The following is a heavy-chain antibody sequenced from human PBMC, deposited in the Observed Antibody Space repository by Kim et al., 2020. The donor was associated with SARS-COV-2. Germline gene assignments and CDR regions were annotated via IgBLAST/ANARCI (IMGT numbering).Heavy chain of an antibody. CDR2: IHHSGGT. CDR3: ATQGYSGYEGKDWFDP. D-gene: IGHD5-12*01. CDR1: GASITAYY. J-gene: IGHJ5*02. V-gene: IGHV4-59*08. Sequence: SETLSLTCTVSGASITAYYWSWIRQPPGKGLEWIGYIHHSGGTYYNPSLKSRVTISLDTSKNQLSLKLSSVTAADTAVYYCATQGYSGYEGKDWFDPWG.